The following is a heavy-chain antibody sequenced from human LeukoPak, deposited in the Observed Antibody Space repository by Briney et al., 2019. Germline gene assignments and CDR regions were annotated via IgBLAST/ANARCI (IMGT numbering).Heavy chain of an antibody. J-gene: IGHJ4*02. V-gene: IGHV3-23*01. D-gene: IGHD3-16*01. Sequence: GGSLRLSCAASGFTFSSYSMNWVRQAPGKGLEWVSAISGSGGSTYYADSVKGRFTISRDNSKNTLYLQMNSLRAEDTAVYYCAKLKQTLRAPFDYWGQGTLVTVSS. CDR1: GFTFSSYS. CDR2: ISGSGGST. CDR3: AKLKQTLRAPFDY.